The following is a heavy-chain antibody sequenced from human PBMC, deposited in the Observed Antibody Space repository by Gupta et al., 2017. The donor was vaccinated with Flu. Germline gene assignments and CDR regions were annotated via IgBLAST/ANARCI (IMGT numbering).Heavy chain of an antibody. Sequence: QVQLVQSGAEVKKPGASVRLSCKASGFTITAYYINWVRQAPGQGLEWMGWINPNSGGTNFARDFHGRVTVTRETSINTVHMELRGLTSDDTAVYYCARRYASGWATCDYWGQGSLVSVSS. CDR3: ARRYASGWATCDY. CDR1: GFTITAYY. D-gene: IGHD6-19*01. J-gene: IGHJ4*02. V-gene: IGHV1-2*02. CDR2: INPNSGGT.